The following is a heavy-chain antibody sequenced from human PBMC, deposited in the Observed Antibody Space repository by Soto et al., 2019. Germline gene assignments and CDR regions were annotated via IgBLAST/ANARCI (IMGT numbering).Heavy chain of an antibody. CDR3: ARHSSSPVLYGMDV. D-gene: IGHD6-13*01. Sequence: SQTLSLICTICGDSVSSNSAAWNWIRQSPSRGLEWLGRTYYRSKWYNDYAVSVKSRITINPDTSKNQFSLQLNSVTPEDTAVYYCARHSSSPVLYGMDVWGQGTTVTVSS. J-gene: IGHJ6*02. CDR2: TYYRSKWYN. CDR1: GDSVSSNSAA. V-gene: IGHV6-1*01.